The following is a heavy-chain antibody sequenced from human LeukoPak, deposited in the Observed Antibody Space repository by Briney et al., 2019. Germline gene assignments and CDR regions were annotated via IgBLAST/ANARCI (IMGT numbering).Heavy chain of an antibody. J-gene: IGHJ4*02. Sequence: GESLKISCKGSGYSFTSYWIGWVRQMPGKGLEWMGIIYPVDSDTRYRPTFRGQVTISVDKSINTAYLQWSSLKASDTAMYYCTRLISRGSDYNYVDDWGQGTLITVSS. CDR1: GYSFTSYW. CDR2: IYPVDSDT. D-gene: IGHD5-24*01. CDR3: TRLISRGSDYNYVDD. V-gene: IGHV5-51*01.